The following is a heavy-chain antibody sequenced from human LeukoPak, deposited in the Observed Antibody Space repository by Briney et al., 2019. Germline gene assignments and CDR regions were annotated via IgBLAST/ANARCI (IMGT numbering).Heavy chain of an antibody. D-gene: IGHD4-17*01. Sequence: GGSLRLSCAASGFTFSSYGMHWVRQAPGKGLEWVAVISYDGSNKYYADSVRGRFTISRGNSKNTLYLQMNSLRAEDTAVYYCAKQTTVTLFDYWGQGTLATVSS. CDR3: AKQTTVTLFDY. CDR2: ISYDGSNK. CDR1: GFTFSSYG. V-gene: IGHV3-30*18. J-gene: IGHJ4*02.